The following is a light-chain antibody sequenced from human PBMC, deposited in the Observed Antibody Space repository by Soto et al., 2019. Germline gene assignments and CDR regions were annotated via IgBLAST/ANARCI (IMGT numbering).Light chain of an antibody. V-gene: IGKV1-5*01. CDR1: QSISSW. Sequence: DIQMTQSPSTLSASIGDRVTITCRASQSISSWLAWYQQKPGKAPKLLIYDASTLESGVPSRFSGSGSGTEFTLTISSLQPDDFATYYCQQYNTYSHTFGRGTKPEIK. J-gene: IGKJ2*01. CDR3: QQYNTYSHT. CDR2: DAS.